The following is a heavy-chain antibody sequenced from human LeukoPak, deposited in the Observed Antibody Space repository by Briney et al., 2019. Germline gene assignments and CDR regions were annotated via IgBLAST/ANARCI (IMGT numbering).Heavy chain of an antibody. D-gene: IGHD3-3*01. J-gene: IGHJ5*02. CDR2: MNPNSGNT. Sequence: ASVKVSCKASGYTFTSYDINWVRQATGQGLEWMGWMNPNSGNTGYAQKFQGRVTITRNTSISAAYMELSSLRSEDTAVYYCAITYDFWSGYLGVPPSGLDPWGQGTLVTVSS. CDR3: AITYDFWSGYLGVPPSGLDP. CDR1: GYTFTSYD. V-gene: IGHV1-8*03.